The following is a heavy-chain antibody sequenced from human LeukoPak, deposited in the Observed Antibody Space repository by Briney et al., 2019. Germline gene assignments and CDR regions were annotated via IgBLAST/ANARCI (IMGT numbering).Heavy chain of an antibody. CDR2: IYPGDSDT. V-gene: IGHV5-51*01. D-gene: IGHD6-6*01. J-gene: IGHJ5*02. CDR3: ARRRQLDPAGGWFDP. CDR1: GYSFTSYW. Sequence: GESLKTSCKGSGYSFTSYWIGWVRPMPGKGLEWMGIIYPGDSDTRYSPSFQGQVTIPADKSISTAYLQWSSLKASDTAMYYCARRRQLDPAGGWFDPWGQGTLVTVSS.